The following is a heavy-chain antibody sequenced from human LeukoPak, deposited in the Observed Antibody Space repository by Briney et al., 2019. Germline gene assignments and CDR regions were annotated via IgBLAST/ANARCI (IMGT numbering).Heavy chain of an antibody. J-gene: IGHJ4*02. Sequence: GGSLRLSCAASGFTFSIYWMSWGRQPPGKGLEWVANINQDGSEKNYVDSVGGRFTIYRDNAKNSLYLQMNSLRADVTAVYYCARSSGPGSVDYWGQGTLVTVSS. D-gene: IGHD7-27*01. CDR3: ARSSGPGSVDY. CDR2: INQDGSEK. CDR1: GFTFSIYW. V-gene: IGHV3-7*04.